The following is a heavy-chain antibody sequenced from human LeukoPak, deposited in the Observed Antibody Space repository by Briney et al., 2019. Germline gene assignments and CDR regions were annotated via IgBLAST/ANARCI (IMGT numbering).Heavy chain of an antibody. J-gene: IGHJ5*02. D-gene: IGHD3-3*01. CDR3: ARSYYESPWFDP. Sequence: PSETLSLTCTVSGGSIRSSYYYWGWIRQPPGKGLEWIGSIYDSGSTYYNPSLKSRVTISVDTSKNQFSLKLNSVTAADTAVYYCARSYYESPWFDPWGQGTLVIVSS. V-gene: IGHV4-39*01. CDR1: GGSIRSSYYY. CDR2: IYDSGST.